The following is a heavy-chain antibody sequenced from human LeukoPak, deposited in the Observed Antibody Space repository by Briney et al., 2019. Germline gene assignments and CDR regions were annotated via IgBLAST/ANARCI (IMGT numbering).Heavy chain of an antibody. CDR3: ARLDYYGSGSFDY. Sequence: SETLSLTCTVSGYSISSGYYWGWIRQPPGKGLEWIGSIYYSGSTYYNPSLKSRVTISVDTSKNQFSLKLSSVTAADTAVYYCARLDYYGSGSFDYWGQGTLVTVSS. CDR2: IYYSGST. V-gene: IGHV4-38-2*02. D-gene: IGHD3-10*01. CDR1: GYSISSGYY. J-gene: IGHJ4*02.